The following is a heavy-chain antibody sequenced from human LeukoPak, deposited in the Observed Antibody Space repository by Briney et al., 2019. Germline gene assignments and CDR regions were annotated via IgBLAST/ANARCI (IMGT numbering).Heavy chain of an antibody. CDR1: GGSISGYY. V-gene: IGHV4-59*01. Sequence: SETLSLTCAVSGGSISGYYWSWIRQPPGKGLEWLGYIYSSGTTNYNPSLKSRVTISVDTPKNQFSLRLRSVTVADTAVYYCAREVPYGSGAYYEAFDVWGQGAMVTVSS. D-gene: IGHD3-10*01. CDR2: IYSSGTT. J-gene: IGHJ3*01. CDR3: AREVPYGSGAYYEAFDV.